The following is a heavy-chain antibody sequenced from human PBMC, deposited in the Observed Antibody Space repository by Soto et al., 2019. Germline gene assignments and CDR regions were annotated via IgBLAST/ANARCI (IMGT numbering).Heavy chain of an antibody. D-gene: IGHD5-12*01. Sequence: PSETLSLTCPVSGGSISSSSYYWGWIRQPPGKGLEWIGNIYYSGSTYYNPSLKSRVTISVDTSKNQFSLKLSSVTAADTAVYYCARESGYDYLGAHYYYGMDVWGQGTTVTVSS. CDR2: IYYSGST. CDR1: GGSISSSSYY. CDR3: ARESGYDYLGAHYYYGMDV. J-gene: IGHJ6*02. V-gene: IGHV4-39*02.